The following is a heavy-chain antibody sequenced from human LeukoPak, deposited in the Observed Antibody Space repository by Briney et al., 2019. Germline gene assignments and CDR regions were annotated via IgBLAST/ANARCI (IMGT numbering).Heavy chain of an antibody. Sequence: SETLSLTCTVSGGSISSYYWSWTRQPAGKGLEWIGRIYTSGSTNYNPSLKSRVTMSVDTSKNQFSLKLSSVTAADTAVYYCARTYCSGGSCYLINAFDIWGQGTMVTVSS. CDR3: ARTYCSGGSCYLINAFDI. CDR1: GGSISSYY. CDR2: IYTSGST. J-gene: IGHJ3*02. V-gene: IGHV4-4*07. D-gene: IGHD2-15*01.